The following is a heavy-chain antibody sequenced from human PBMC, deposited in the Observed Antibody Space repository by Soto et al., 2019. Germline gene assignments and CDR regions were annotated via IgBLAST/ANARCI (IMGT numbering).Heavy chain of an antibody. D-gene: IGHD3-22*01. CDR3: ARGGDSSGYSYNWFDP. J-gene: IGHJ5*02. CDR2: IIPIFGTA. V-gene: IGHV1-69*06. Sequence: SVKVSCKASGGTFSSYAISWVRQAPGQGLEWMGGIIPIFGTANYAQKFQGRVTITADKSTSTAYMELSSLRSEDTAVYYCARGGDSSGYSYNWFDPWGQGTLVTVSS. CDR1: GGTFSSYA.